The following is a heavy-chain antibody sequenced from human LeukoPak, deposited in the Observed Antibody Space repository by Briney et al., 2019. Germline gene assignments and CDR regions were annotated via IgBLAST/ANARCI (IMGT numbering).Heavy chain of an antibody. J-gene: IGHJ4*02. CDR1: GFTFSSYG. CDR2: ISYDGSNK. D-gene: IGHD2-2*01. CDR3: ASQPFTSR. Sequence: PGGSLRLSCAASGFTFSSYGMHWVRQAPGKGLEWVAVISYDGSNKYYADSVKGRFTISRDNSKNTLYLQMNSLRAEDTAVYYCASQPFTSRWGQGTLVTVSS. V-gene: IGHV3-30*03.